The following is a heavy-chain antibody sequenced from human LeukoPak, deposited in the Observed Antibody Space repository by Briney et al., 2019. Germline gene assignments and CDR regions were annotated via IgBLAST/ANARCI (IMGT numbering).Heavy chain of an antibody. J-gene: IGHJ6*03. V-gene: IGHV1-8*01. CDR1: GYTFTSYD. Sequence: ASEKVSCKASGYTFTSYDINWVRQATGQGPEWMGWMNPNSGNTGYAQKFQGRVTMTRNTSISTAYMELSSLRSEDTAVYFCARKGPANYYYYYMDVWGKGATVTVSS. CDR2: MNPNSGNT. CDR3: ARKGPANYYYYYMDV. D-gene: IGHD2-2*01.